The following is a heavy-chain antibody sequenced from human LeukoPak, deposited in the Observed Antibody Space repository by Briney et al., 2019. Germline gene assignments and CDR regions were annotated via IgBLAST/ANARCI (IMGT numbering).Heavy chain of an antibody. J-gene: IGHJ5*02. CDR2: INHSGST. CDR3: ARGSRGPAAKLSYYGSGSYYNPNWFDP. Sequence: SETLSLTCAVYGGSFSGYYWSWIRQPPGKGLEWIGEINHSGSTNYNPSLESRVTISVDTSKNQFSLKLSSVTAADTAVYYCARGSRGPAAKLSYYGSGSYYNPNWFDPWGQGTLVTVSS. CDR1: GGSFSGYY. D-gene: IGHD3-10*01. V-gene: IGHV4-34*01.